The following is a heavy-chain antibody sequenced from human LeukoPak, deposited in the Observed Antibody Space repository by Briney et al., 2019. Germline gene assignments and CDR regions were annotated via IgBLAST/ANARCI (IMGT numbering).Heavy chain of an antibody. V-gene: IGHV3-30-3*01. CDR2: ISYDGSNK. CDR1: GFTFSSYA. D-gene: IGHD3-10*01. Sequence: GGSLRLSCAASGFTFSSYAMHWVRQAPGKGLEWVAIISYDGSNKYYADSVEGRFTISRDNSKNTLYLQVNSLRAEDTAVYYCAKGPMVRGVIPGTDYWGQGTLVTVSS. CDR3: AKGPMVRGVIPGTDY. J-gene: IGHJ4*02.